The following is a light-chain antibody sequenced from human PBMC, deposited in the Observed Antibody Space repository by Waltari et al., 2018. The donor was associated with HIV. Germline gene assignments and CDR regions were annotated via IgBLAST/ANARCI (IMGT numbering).Light chain of an antibody. CDR2: GVN. Sequence: QSALNQPRSVSGSPGQSVTISFPAATPSVSDSTYVLWYQQHPGKAPKLILFGVNKRPSGVPDRFSGSTSGNTASLTITGLQADDEAHYYCCSYAGTSINWVFGGGTMLTVL. CDR3: CSYAGTSINWV. V-gene: IGLV2-11*01. J-gene: IGLJ3*02. CDR1: TPSVSDSTY.